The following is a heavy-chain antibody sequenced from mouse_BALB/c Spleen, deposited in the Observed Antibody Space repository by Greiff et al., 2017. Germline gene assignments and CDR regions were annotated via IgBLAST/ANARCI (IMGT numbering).Heavy chain of an antibody. Sequence: QVQLQQSGAELARPGASVKMSCKASGYTFTSYTMHWVKQRPGQGLEWIGYINPSSGYTNYNQKFKDKATLTADKSSSTAYMQLSSLTSEDSAVYYCARRGMDVYGYEYYFDYWGQGTTLTVSA. D-gene: IGHD2-2*01. V-gene: IGHV1-4*01. J-gene: IGHJ2*01. CDR2: INPSSGYT. CDR1: GYTFTSYT. CDR3: ARRGMDVYGYEYYFDY.